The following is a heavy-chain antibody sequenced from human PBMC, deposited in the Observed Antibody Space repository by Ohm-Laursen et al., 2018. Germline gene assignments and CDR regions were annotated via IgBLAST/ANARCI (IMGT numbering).Heavy chain of an antibody. CDR1: GFTFSDYW. CDR2: KKKDGSEK. D-gene: IGHD1/OR15-1a*01. V-gene: IGHV3-7*02. CDR3: ARGSGTPWDLYFDH. Sequence: SLRLSCAASGFTFSDYWMRKKKKKKKKKKKKKEKKKKDGSEKYFLDSVKGRFTFSRDNAKNSVSLQMNSLRGEDTAVYYCARGSGTPWDLYFDHWGQGALVTVSS. J-gene: IGHJ4*02.